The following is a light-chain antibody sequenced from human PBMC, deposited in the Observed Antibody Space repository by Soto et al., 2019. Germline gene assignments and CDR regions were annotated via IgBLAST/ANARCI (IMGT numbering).Light chain of an antibody. CDR1: QSIRYY. CDR3: QQSYSTPQNT. CDR2: AAS. Sequence: DIQMTQSPSSLSASVGDRVTITCRASQSIRYYLNWYQQKPGKAPKPLIYAASSLQSGVPSRFSGSGSGTDFTLTISSLQPEDFATYYCQQSYSTPQNTFGQGTKVDIK. V-gene: IGKV1-39*01. J-gene: IGKJ2*01.